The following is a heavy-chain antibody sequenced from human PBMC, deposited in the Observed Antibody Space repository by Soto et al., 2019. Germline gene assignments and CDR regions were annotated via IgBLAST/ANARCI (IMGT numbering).Heavy chain of an antibody. V-gene: IGHV3-23*01. J-gene: IGHJ4*02. CDR2: ISGSGGST. CDR3: AKAPITYCSGGSCYPSPFDY. Sequence: EVQLLESGGGLVQPGGSLRLSCAASGFTFSSYAMSWVRQAPGKGLEWVSAISGSGGSTYYADSVKGRFTISRDNSKNPLYLQMNSLRAEDTAVYYCAKAPITYCSGGSCYPSPFDYWGQGTLVTVSS. D-gene: IGHD2-15*01. CDR1: GFTFSSYA.